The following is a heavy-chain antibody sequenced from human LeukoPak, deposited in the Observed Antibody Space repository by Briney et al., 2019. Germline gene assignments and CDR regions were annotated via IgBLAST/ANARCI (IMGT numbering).Heavy chain of an antibody. Sequence: SETLSLTCTVSYYSISRGHYWAWIRQPPGKGLEWIGSFYKDGSSNYNPSPKRLATIPVDTSKNHFSSNMTSGTATDTAVYYCARGYRDKRNLGFARWGQGILVTVSS. J-gene: IGHJ4*02. D-gene: IGHD1-14*01. V-gene: IGHV4-38-2*02. CDR3: ARGYRDKRNLGFAR. CDR2: FYKDGSS. CDR1: YYSISRGHY.